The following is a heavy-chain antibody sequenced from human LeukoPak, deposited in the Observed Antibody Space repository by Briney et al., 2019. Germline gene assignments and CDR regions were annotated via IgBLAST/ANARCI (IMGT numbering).Heavy chain of an antibody. V-gene: IGHV6-1*01. CDR3: ARTQHLGQSVNS. CDR2: TYYRSTWYT. Sequence: QTLSLTCAISGDSVSSNYAGLNWIRQSPSRGLEWLGRTYYRSTWYTDYAGSLESRISINADTSKNQFPLHLNFVTPEDTAVYYCARTQHLGQSVNSWGQGTLVTVS. J-gene: IGHJ4*02. CDR1: GDSVSSNYAG. D-gene: IGHD4-23*01.